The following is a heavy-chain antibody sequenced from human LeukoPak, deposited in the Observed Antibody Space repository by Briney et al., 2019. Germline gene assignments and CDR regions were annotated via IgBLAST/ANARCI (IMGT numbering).Heavy chain of an antibody. J-gene: IGHJ4*01. Sequence: GGSLRLSCAASGFTFSNSAMSWVRQAPGKGMEWVSTLSGSSITTYYADSVKGRFTISRDNSKNTLYLQMNSLRAEDTAVYYCAKGIYSSGWSYFDYWGHGTLVTVSS. CDR2: LSGSSITT. CDR3: AKGIYSSGWSYFDY. V-gene: IGHV3-23*01. CDR1: GFTFSNSA. D-gene: IGHD6-19*01.